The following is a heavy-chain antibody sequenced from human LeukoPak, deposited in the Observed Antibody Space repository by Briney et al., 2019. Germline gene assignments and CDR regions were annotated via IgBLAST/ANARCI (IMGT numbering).Heavy chain of an antibody. D-gene: IGHD3-3*01. CDR3: ARDPRYYDFWSGSPDY. CDR1: GFTFSSYS. Sequence: GRSLRLSCAASGFTFSSYSMNWVRQAPGKGLEWVSYTSSSSSTIYYADSVKGRFTISRDNAKNSLYLQMNSLRAEDTAVYYCARDPRYYDFWSGSPDYWGQGTLVTVSS. CDR2: TSSSSSTI. V-gene: IGHV3-48*04. J-gene: IGHJ4*02.